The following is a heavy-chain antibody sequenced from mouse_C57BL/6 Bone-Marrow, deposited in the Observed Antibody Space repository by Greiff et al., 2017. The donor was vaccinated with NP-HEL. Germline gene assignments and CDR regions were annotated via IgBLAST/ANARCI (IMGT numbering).Heavy chain of an antibody. Sequence: VQLQQSGAELVRPGASVKLSCTASGFNIKDDYMHWVKQRPEQGLEWIGWIDPENGDTEYASKFQGKATITADTSSNTAYLQLSSLTSEDTAVYYCTTFFLPYYYAMCYWGQGTSVTVSS. CDR2: IDPENGDT. J-gene: IGHJ4*01. CDR3: TTFFLPYYYAMCY. CDR1: GFNIKDDY. D-gene: IGHD5-1*01. V-gene: IGHV14-4*01.